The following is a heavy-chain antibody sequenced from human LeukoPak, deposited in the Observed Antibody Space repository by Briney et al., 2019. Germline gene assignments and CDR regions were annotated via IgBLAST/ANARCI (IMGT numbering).Heavy chain of an antibody. CDR2: ISSSVSNI. V-gene: IGHV3-11*04. J-gene: IGHJ4*02. CDR1: GFTFSDYY. D-gene: IGHD2-21*02. Sequence: PGGSLRLSCAASGFTFSDYYMSWIRQAPGKGLEWVSYISSSVSNIYYAASVKGRFTISRDNAKKSLYLQMNSLRDEDTAVYYCARGWGTYCGGDCSSSHFDYWGQGTLVTVSS. CDR3: ARGWGTYCGGDCSSSHFDY.